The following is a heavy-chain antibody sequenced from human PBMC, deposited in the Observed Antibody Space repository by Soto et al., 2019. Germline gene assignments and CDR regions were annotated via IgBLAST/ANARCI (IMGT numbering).Heavy chain of an antibody. CDR2: IGTAGDT. D-gene: IGHD4-17*01. CDR3: ARVHGNGDYGMDV. Sequence: PGGSLRLSCAASGFTFSSYDMRWVRQATGKGLEWVSAIGTAGDTYYPGSVKGRFTISRENAKNSLYLQMNSLRAEDSAVYYCARVHGNGDYGMDVWGQGTTVTVSS. V-gene: IGHV3-13*01. CDR1: GFTFSSYD. J-gene: IGHJ6*02.